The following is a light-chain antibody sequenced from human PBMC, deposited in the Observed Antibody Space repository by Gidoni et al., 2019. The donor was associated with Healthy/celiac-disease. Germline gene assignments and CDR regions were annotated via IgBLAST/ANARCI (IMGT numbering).Light chain of an antibody. CDR1: QSVSSY. CDR3: QQRSNWPRWT. J-gene: IGKJ1*01. V-gene: IGKV3-11*01. Sequence: EIVLTQSTATLSLSPGERATLSCRASQSVSSYLAWYQQKPGQAPRLLIYDASNRATGIPARFSGSGSGTDFTLTISSLEPEDFAVYYCQQRSNWPRWTFGQGTKVEIK. CDR2: DAS.